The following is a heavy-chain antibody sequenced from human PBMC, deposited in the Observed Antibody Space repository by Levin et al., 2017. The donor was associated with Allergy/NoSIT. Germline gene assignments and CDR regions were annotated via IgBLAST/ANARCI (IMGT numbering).Heavy chain of an antibody. CDR1: GFTFSNAW. J-gene: IGHJ4*02. CDR2: IKSKTDGGTT. V-gene: IGHV3-15*01. D-gene: IGHD2-15*01. CDR3: TTDRRFGVVASYYFDY. Sequence: GGSLRLSCAASGFTFSNAWMSWVRQAPGKGLEWVGRIKSKTDGGTTDYAAPVKGRFTISRDDSKNTLYLQMNSLKTEDTAVYYCTTDRRFGVVASYYFDYWGQGTLVTVSS.